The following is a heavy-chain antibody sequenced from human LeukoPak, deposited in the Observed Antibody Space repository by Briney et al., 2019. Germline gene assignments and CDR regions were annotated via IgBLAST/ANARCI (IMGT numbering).Heavy chain of an antibody. Sequence: PGGSLRLSCAASGFTFSSYAMSWVRQAPGKGLEGVSGISANGDTTKYADSVKGRFTIPRDNSKNTVFLQMNSLRADDTAVYYCAKEGRIAAGTGDYFDYWGQGTLVTVSS. J-gene: IGHJ4*02. CDR2: ISANGDTT. CDR3: AKEGRIAAGTGDYFDY. D-gene: IGHD6-13*01. CDR1: GFTFSSYA. V-gene: IGHV3-23*01.